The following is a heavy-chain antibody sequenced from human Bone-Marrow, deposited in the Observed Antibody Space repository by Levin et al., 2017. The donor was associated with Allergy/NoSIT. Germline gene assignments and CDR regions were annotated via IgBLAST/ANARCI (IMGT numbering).Heavy chain of an antibody. CDR1: GYTFSDYY. J-gene: IGHJ1*01. Sequence: PGGSLRLSCKASGYTFSDYYLHWVRQAPGQGLEWMGWIDPNSGATKYVDKFQGRVTMTRDTSINTAYMELSRLQSDDTADYYCARVASDTLVPAEYFDHWGQGTLVTVSS. CDR3: ARVASDTLVPAEYFDH. D-gene: IGHD2-2*01. V-gene: IGHV1-2*02. CDR2: IDPNSGAT.